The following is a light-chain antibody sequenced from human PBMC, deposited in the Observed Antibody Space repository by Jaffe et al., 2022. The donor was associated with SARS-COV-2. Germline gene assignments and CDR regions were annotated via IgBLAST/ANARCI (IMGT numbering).Light chain of an antibody. V-gene: IGKV2-28*01. CDR2: LGS. Sequence: DVVMTQSPLSLPVTPGEPASLSCTSSQSLLHSNGYDYLDWYVQKPGQSPQLLIYLGSNRASGVPDRFSGSGSGTDFTLKISRVEAEDVGVYYCMQALQTPRTFGQGTKVEIK. CDR3: MQALQTPRT. CDR1: QSLLHSNGYDY. J-gene: IGKJ1*01.